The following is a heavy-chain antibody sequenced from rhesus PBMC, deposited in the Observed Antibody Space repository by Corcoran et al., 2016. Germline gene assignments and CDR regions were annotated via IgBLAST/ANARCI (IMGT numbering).Heavy chain of an antibody. CDR1: GGSISGYW. J-gene: IGHJ4*01. D-gene: IGHD3-16*01. Sequence: QLQLQESGPGLVKPSETLSLTCAVSGGSISGYWWSWIRQPPGKGLEWIGRIDSSGGTATNPSLNSRVTISRETSRNQFALKLSSVTAADTAVYYCARGWDSGSYYYPKLFDYWGQGVLVTVSS. V-gene: IGHV4-160*01. CDR2: IDSSGGT. CDR3: ARGWDSGSYYYPKLFDY.